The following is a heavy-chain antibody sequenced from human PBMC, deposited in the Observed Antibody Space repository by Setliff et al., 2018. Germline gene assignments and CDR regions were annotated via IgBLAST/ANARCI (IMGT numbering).Heavy chain of an antibody. CDR3: ARDRDSGSPFDAFDI. Sequence: PGGSLRLSCAASGFTFSSYWMSWVRQAPGKGLEWVANIKQDGSEKYYVDSVKGRFTISRDNAKNSLYLQMNSLRAEDTAVYYCARDRDSGSPFDAFDIWGQGTMVTVSS. CDR1: GFTFSSYW. CDR2: IKQDGSEK. D-gene: IGHD1-26*01. J-gene: IGHJ3*02. V-gene: IGHV3-7*01.